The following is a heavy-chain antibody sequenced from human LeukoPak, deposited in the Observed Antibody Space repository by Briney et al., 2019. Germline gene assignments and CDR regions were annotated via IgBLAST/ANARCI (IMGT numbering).Heavy chain of an antibody. CDR1: GFIFSNYA. J-gene: IGHJ3*02. Sequence: GGSLRLSCAVSGFIFSNYAMNWVRQAPGKGLEWVSSISSSGTTIDYADSVKGRFTISRDNAKNSLYLQMNSLRAEDTAVYYCYNFWSGSFIWGQGTVVTVSS. CDR2: ISSSGTTI. V-gene: IGHV3-48*03. CDR3: YNFWSGSFI. D-gene: IGHD3-3*01.